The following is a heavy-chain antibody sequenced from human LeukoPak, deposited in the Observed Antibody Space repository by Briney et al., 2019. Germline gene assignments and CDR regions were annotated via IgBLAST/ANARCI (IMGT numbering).Heavy chain of an antibody. CDR3: ARGPHYYGAGSLDY. CDR1: GGSISSSSYY. CDR2: IYYSGST. V-gene: IGHV4-39*07. D-gene: IGHD3-10*01. J-gene: IGHJ4*02. Sequence: SETLSLTCTVSGGSISSSSYYWGWIRQPPGKGLEWIGSIYYSGSTYYNPSLKSRVTISVDTSKNQFSLKLSSVTAADTAVYYCARGPHYYGAGSLDYWGQGTLVTVSS.